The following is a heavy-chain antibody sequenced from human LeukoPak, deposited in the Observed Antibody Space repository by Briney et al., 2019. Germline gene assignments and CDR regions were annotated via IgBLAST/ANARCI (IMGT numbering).Heavy chain of an antibody. CDR1: GGSISSYY. CDR3: ARDMYYYGSGSYRFDY. Sequence: PSETLSLTCTVSGGSISSYYWSWIRQPPGKGLEWIGYIHYSGSTNYNPSLKSRVTISGDASQNQFSLKLSSVTAADTAVYYCARDMYYYGSGSYRFDYWGQGTLVTVSS. CDR2: IHYSGST. V-gene: IGHV4-59*12. D-gene: IGHD3-10*01. J-gene: IGHJ4*02.